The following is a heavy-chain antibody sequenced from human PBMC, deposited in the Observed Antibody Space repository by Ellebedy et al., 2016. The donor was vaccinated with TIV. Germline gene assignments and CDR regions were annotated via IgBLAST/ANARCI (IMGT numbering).Heavy chain of an antibody. J-gene: IGHJ6*03. CDR3: ASSWTNLKGEYFYYYLDV. D-gene: IGHD1/OR15-1a*01. V-gene: IGHV3-7*01. CDR2: IKPDGSEK. CDR1: GFTFSTYW. Sequence: GESLKISCVDSGFTFSTYWMHWVRQAPGKGLEWVANIKPDGSEKYYADSVKGRFTVSRDNAKNSLYLQMSSLKAEDTALYFCASSWTNLKGEYFYYYLDVWGKGTTVTVSS.